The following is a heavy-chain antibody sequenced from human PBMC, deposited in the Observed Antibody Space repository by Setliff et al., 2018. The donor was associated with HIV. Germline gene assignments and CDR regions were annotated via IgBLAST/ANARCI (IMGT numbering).Heavy chain of an antibody. CDR2: MYYSGST. V-gene: IGHV4-39*07. Sequence: PSETLSLTCTVSGGSISSSSYYWGWVRQPPGKGLEWIGSMYYSGSTYYTPSLKSRITISLDTSKNQFSLRMRSVTAADTAVYYCARVFVDTAVLRVLEYYFDSWGRGTLVTVPS. CDR1: GGSISSSSYY. J-gene: IGHJ4*02. D-gene: IGHD5-18*01. CDR3: ARVFVDTAVLRVLEYYFDS.